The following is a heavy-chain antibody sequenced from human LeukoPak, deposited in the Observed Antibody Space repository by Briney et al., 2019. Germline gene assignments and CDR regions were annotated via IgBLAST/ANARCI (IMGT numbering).Heavy chain of an antibody. CDR3: ATTSDYVWGSYPSPIDY. D-gene: IGHD3-16*02. J-gene: IGHJ4*02. CDR1: GGTFSGYY. Sequence: SETVSLTCAVYGGTFSGYYWSWILQPPGKGLEWIGEINHSGSTNYNPSLKSRVTISVDTSKNQFSLKLSSVTAADTAVYYCATTSDYVWGSYPSPIDYWGQGTLVTVSS. V-gene: IGHV4-34*08. CDR2: INHSGST.